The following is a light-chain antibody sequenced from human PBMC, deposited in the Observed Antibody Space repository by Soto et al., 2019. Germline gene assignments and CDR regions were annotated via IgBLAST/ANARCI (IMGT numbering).Light chain of an antibody. J-gene: IGLJ2*01. CDR2: VNSDGSH. CDR1: SGYSSYA. V-gene: IGLV4-69*01. CDR3: QTWGSGTLV. Sequence: QSVLTQSPSASASLGASVKLTCTLSSGYSSYAIAWHQQQPEKGPRYLMKVNSDGSHNKGDGIPDRFSGSGSGAERYLTISSIQSEDEADYYCQTWGSGTLVLGGGTKLTVL.